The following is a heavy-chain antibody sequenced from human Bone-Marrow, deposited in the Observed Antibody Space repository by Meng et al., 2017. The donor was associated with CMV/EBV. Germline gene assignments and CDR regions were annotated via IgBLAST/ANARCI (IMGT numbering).Heavy chain of an antibody. J-gene: IGHJ4*02. Sequence: QAGRSGAEGKKPGSSVKVSCQASGGTFSSYAISWVRQAPGQGLEWMGGIIPIFGTANYAQKFQGRVTITADESTSTAYMELSSLRSEDTAVYYCARAGGGSYPFDYWGQGTLVTVSS. CDR1: GGTFSSYA. D-gene: IGHD1-26*01. V-gene: IGHV1-69*12. CDR2: IIPIFGTA. CDR3: ARAGGGSYPFDY.